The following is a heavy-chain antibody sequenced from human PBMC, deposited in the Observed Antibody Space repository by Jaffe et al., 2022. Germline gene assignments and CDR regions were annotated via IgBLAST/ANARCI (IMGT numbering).Heavy chain of an antibody. V-gene: IGHV7-4-1*02. Sequence: QVQLVQSGSELKKPGASVKVSCKASGYTFTSYAMNWVRQAPGQGLEWMGWINTNTGNPTYAQGFTGRFVFSLDTSVSTAYLQISSLKAEDTAVYYCAREGGGWWHLVGYSSSFVGYFDYWGQGTLVTVSS. CDR1: GYTFTSYA. CDR2: INTNTGNP. CDR3: AREGGGWWHLVGYSSSFVGYFDY. D-gene: IGHD6-13*01. J-gene: IGHJ4*02.